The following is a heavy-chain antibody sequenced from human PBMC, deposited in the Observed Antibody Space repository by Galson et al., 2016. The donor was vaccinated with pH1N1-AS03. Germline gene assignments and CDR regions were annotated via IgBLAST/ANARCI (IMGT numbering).Heavy chain of an antibody. CDR1: GGSISSGNYF. V-gene: IGHV4-31*03. CDR2: IYDSGNT. J-gene: IGHJ5*02. D-gene: IGHD2-2*01. Sequence: TLSLTCTVSGGSISSGNYFWNRIRQHPGKGLEWIGLIYDSGNTFYNPSLKSRVSISVDTSKNQFSLKLNSVTAADTAVYYCASVSLAYGSSTSCFRFDPWGQGTLVTVSS. CDR3: ASVSLAYGSSTSCFRFDP.